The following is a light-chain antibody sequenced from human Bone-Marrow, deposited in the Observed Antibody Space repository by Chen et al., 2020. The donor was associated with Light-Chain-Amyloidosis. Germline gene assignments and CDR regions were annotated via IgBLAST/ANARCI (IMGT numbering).Light chain of an antibody. CDR2: DVN. CDR3: GSITGTTTWV. V-gene: IGLV2-14*03. J-gene: IGLJ3*02. Sequence: QSARTQPAPVSGSPGQPTTIPCTGRISDIGSNKYVSWYQQYPDKAPQLIIYDVNNRPSAVSNRFSGSRSGGTSALTISGLVAEDEALYYCGSITGTTTWVFGGGTKVTVL. CDR1: ISDIGSNKY.